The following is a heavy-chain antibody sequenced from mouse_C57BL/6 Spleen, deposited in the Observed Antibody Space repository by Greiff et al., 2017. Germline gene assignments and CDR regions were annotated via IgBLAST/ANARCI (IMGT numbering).Heavy chain of an antibody. Sequence: VQLQQPGAELVKPGASVKLSCKASGYTFTSYWMHWVKQRPGQGLEWIGMIHPNSGSTNYNEKFKSKATLTVAKSSSTAYMQLSSLTSEDSAVYYCARAPLYDYEGYYAMDYWGQGTSVTVSS. J-gene: IGHJ4*01. CDR3: ARAPLYDYEGYYAMDY. CDR2: IHPNSGST. CDR1: GYTFTSYW. D-gene: IGHD2-4*01. V-gene: IGHV1-64*01.